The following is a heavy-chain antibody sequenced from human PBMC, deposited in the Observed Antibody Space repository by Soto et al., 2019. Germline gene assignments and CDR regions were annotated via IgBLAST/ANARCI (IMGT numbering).Heavy chain of an antibody. J-gene: IGHJ6*02. V-gene: IGHV2-26*01. CDR3: ARIHDPPSFSSSWYGDYYYYGMDV. CDR2: IFSNDEK. CDR1: GFSLSTARMG. D-gene: IGHD6-13*01. Sequence: QVTLKESGPVLVKPTETLTLTCTVSGFSLSTARMGVSWIRQPPGKALEWLAHIFSNDEKSYSTSLKSRLTISKDTSKSQVVLTMTNMDPVDTATYYCARIHDPPSFSSSWYGDYYYYGMDVWGQGTTVTVSS.